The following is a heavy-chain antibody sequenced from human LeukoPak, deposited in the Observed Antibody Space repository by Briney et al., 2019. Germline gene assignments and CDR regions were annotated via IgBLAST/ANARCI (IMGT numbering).Heavy chain of an antibody. CDR1: GGSISSYY. V-gene: IGHV4-4*07. J-gene: IGHJ4*02. CDR3: ARGKGASLWSHFDY. CDR2: IYTSGST. Sequence: SETLSLTCTVSGGSISSYYWSWIRQPAGKGLEWIGRIYTSGSTNYNPSLKSRVTMSVDTSKNQFSLKLSSVTAADTAVYYCARGKGASLWSHFDYWGQGTLVTVSS. D-gene: IGHD1-26*01.